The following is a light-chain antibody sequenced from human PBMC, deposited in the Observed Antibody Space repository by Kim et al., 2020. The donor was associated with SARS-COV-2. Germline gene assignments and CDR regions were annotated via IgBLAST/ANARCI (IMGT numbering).Light chain of an antibody. CDR2: DVS. Sequence: GQSVTSSCTGTSSDVGGYDYVSWYQQHPGKAPKLMIYDVSKWPSGVPDRFSGSKSGNTASLTISGLQAEDEADYHCCSYAGSYTWVFGGGTQLTVL. CDR3: CSYAGSYTWV. J-gene: IGLJ3*02. CDR1: SSDVGGYDY. V-gene: IGLV2-11*03.